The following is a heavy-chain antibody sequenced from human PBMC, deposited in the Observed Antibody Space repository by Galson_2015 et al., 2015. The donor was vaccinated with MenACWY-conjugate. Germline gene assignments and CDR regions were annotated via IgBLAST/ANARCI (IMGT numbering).Heavy chain of an antibody. CDR3: ARGWGWLPES. CDR2: IHYSGST. CDR1: GGSLSDSY. J-gene: IGHJ5*02. D-gene: IGHD2-15*01. V-gene: IGHV4-59*01. Sequence: TLSLTCSVSGGSLSDSYWKWIRQPPGEGLEWIGHIHYSGSTNYNPSLKSRVLISIDTSKNQFSLRLSSVTAADTAVYYCARGWGWLPESWGQGTLVTVSS.